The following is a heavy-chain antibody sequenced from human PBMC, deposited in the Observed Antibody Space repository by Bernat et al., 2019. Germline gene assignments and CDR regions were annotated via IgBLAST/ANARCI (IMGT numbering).Heavy chain of an antibody. V-gene: IGHV4-39*01. CDR3: ARMEWIGRPSFDY. J-gene: IGHJ4*02. CDR2: IYYSGST. Sequence: QLQLQESGPGLVKPSETLSLTCTVSGGSISSSSYYWGWIRQPPGKGLEWIGTIYYSGSTYYNPSLKSRVTISVNTSKNQFSLRLSSVTAADTAVYYCARMEWIGRPSFDYWGQGTLVTVSS. D-gene: IGHD3-3*01. CDR1: GGSISSSSYY.